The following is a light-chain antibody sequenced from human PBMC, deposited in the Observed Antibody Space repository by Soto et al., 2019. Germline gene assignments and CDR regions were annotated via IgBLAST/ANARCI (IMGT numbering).Light chain of an antibody. CDR2: AAS. CDR1: QSISIY. Sequence: DIQMTQSPSSLSASVGDGVTITCRASQSISIYLNWYQQKPGKAPKLLIYAASSLQSGVPSRFSGSGSGTDFTLTISSLQPEDFATYYCQQSHSSPQTFGQGTNVEIK. J-gene: IGKJ1*01. CDR3: QQSHSSPQT. V-gene: IGKV1-39*01.